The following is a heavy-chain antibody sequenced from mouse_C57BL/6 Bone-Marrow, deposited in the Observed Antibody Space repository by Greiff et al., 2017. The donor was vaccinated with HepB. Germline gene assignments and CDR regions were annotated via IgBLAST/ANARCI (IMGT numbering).Heavy chain of an antibody. V-gene: IGHV5-4*01. Sequence: EVHLVESGGGLVKPGGSLKLSCAASGFTFSSYAMSWVRQTPEKRLEWVATISDSGSYTYYPDNEKGRFTISRDNANTNLYLQMSHLKSEDTGMYYCARERGYDVGFACWGQGTLVTVAA. D-gene: IGHD2-2*01. CDR3: ARERGYDVGFAC. CDR1: GFTFSSYA. CDR2: ISDSGSYT. J-gene: IGHJ3*01.